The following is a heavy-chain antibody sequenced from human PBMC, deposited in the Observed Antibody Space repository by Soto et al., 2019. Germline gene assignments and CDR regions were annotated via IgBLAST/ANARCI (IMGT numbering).Heavy chain of an antibody. Sequence: EASVKVSCKASGYTFTSSYIHWVRQAPGQGFEWMGIINPSGGGTSYSQKLQGRVTLTRDTSTRTIYMELNSLRSEDTAVYYCARGPGASGLDVWGQGTTVTVSS. J-gene: IGHJ6*02. V-gene: IGHV1-46*01. D-gene: IGHD2-8*02. CDR3: ARGPGASGLDV. CDR2: INPSGGGT. CDR1: GYTFTSSY.